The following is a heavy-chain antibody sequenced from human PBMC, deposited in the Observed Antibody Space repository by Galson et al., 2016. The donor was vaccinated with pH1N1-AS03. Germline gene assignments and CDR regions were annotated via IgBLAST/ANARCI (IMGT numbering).Heavy chain of an antibody. CDR2: ITSGGNT. Sequence: SLRLSCAASGFSFSSYAMSWVRQAPGKGLQWVSSITSGGNTYYADSVKGRFTISRDNSKQTLYLQVNSLRAEDAAVYLCAKDKGSSRHDDYWGQGTRVTVSS. D-gene: IGHD6-13*01. J-gene: IGHJ4*02. CDR1: GFSFSSYA. V-gene: IGHV3-23*01. CDR3: AKDKGSSRHDDY.